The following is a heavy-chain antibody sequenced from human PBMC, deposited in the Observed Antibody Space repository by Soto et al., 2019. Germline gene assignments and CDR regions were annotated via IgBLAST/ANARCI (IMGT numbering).Heavy chain of an antibody. Sequence: QVQLQESGPGLVKPSQTLSLTCTVSGGSISSGDYYWSWIRQPPGKGLEWIGYIFYSGSTYYNPSLRSRVTISVDTSKNQFSLKLSSVTAADTAVYYCARTNFMTTVGGADYWGQGTLVTVSS. D-gene: IGHD4-17*01. CDR2: IFYSGST. V-gene: IGHV4-30-4*01. CDR3: ARTNFMTTVGGADY. J-gene: IGHJ4*02. CDR1: GGSISSGDYY.